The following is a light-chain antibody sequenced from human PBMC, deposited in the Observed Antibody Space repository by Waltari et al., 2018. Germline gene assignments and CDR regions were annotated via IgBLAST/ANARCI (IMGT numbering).Light chain of an antibody. CDR3: QQRSNWPPHT. V-gene: IGKV3-11*01. CDR1: QSVSSY. J-gene: IGKJ4*01. CDR2: NAS. Sequence: EIVLTQSPATLSLSPGERATLSCRASQSVSSYLAWYQQKPGQAPRLLIYNASNSATGIPARFSGSWSGTDFTLTISSLEPEDFAVYYCQQRSNWPPHTFGGGTKVEIK.